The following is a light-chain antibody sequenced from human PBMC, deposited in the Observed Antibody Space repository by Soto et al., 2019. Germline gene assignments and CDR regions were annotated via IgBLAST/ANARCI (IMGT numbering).Light chain of an antibody. J-gene: IGKJ4*01. V-gene: IGKV1-12*01. Sequence: DLQLTQSPSSVSASVGDRVTITCRASQGISSLFAWYQQKPGKAPNLLIHTASSLQSGVPSRFSGSRSGTDFTLTIRSLQPEDFATYYCQQANSFPLTFGGGTKVEIK. CDR2: TAS. CDR1: QGISSL. CDR3: QQANSFPLT.